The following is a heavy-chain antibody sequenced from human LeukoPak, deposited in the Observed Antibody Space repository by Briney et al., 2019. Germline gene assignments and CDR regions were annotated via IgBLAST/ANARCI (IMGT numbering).Heavy chain of an antibody. CDR2: ISSSGKNV. J-gene: IGHJ6*02. Sequence: PGGSLRLSCAASGFTFSSYEMNWVRQAPGKRLEWVSYISSSGKNVFYADSVKGRFTISRDNAKNSLHLQMNSLRAEDTAVYYCARDRGFCSSTGCPYGMDVWGQGTTVTVSS. CDR3: ARDRGFCSSTGCPYGMDV. V-gene: IGHV3-48*03. D-gene: IGHD2-2*01. CDR1: GFTFSSYE.